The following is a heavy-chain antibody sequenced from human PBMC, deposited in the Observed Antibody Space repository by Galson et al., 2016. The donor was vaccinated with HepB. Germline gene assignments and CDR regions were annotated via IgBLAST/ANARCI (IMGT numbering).Heavy chain of an antibody. CDR3: AIGKIISRPGRYYYSGMDV. V-gene: IGHV4-31*03. J-gene: IGHJ6*02. CDR2: ISYSGST. CDR1: GGSISSGGYY. D-gene: IGHD1-1*01. Sequence: TLSLTCTVSGGSISSGGYYCSWIRQHPGKCLEWIGYISYSGSTYYNPSLKSRVTISVDRSKNQFSLKLNSVTAADTAVVYCAIGKIISRPGRYYYSGMDVWGQGTTVTVSS.